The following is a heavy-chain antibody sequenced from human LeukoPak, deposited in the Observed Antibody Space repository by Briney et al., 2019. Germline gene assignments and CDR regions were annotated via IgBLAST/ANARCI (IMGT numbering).Heavy chain of an antibody. CDR3: ARRRPWELPGFDY. V-gene: IGHV3-7*01. CDR2: IKQDGSEK. J-gene: IGHJ4*02. CDR1: EFSVGSNY. D-gene: IGHD1-26*01. Sequence: GGSLRLSCAASEFSVGSNYMTWVRQAPGKGLEWVANIKQDGSEKYYVDSVKGRFTISRDNAKNSLYLQMNSLRAEDTAVYYCARRRPWELPGFDYWGQGTLVTVSS.